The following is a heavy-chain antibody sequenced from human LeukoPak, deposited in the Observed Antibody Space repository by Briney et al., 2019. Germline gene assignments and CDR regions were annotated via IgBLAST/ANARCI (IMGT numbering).Heavy chain of an antibody. CDR2: ISSSGSTI. J-gene: IGHJ5*02. V-gene: IGHV3-48*03. D-gene: IGHD3-9*01. CDR3: ARLPKYDILTANWFDP. Sequence: GGSLRLSCAASGFTFSSYEMNWVRQAPGKGLEWVSYISSSGSTIYYADSVEGRFTISRDNAKNSLYLQMNSLRAEDTAVYYCARLPKYDILTANWFDPWGQGTLVTVSS. CDR1: GFTFSSYE.